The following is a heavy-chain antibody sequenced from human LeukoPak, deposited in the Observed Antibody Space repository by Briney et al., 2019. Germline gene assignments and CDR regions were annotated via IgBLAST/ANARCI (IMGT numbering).Heavy chain of an antibody. V-gene: IGHV3-23*01. CDR1: KFAFSSYA. D-gene: IGHD1-26*01. CDR3: GKDRYSGSLSPFDI. CDR2: ISGGGGNT. J-gene: IGHJ3*02. Sequence: GGSLRLSCAASKFAFSSYAMSWVRQAPGKGLEWVSAISGGGGNTYYADSVKGRFTISRDNSKNTLYLQMNSLRAEDTAVYYCGKDRYSGSLSPFDIWGQGTMVTVSS.